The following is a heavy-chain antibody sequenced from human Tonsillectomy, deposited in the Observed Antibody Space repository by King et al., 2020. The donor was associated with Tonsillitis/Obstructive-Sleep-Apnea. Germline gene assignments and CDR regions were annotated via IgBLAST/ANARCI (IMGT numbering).Heavy chain of an antibody. D-gene: IGHD2-2*01. J-gene: IGHJ3*02. CDR1: GYSFTNYW. CDR3: ARRILGYCRSTSCPDAFDI. CDR2: IYPGDSDT. V-gene: IGHV5-51*01. Sequence: QLVQSGAEVKKPGESLKLSCKGSGYSFTNYWIGWVRQMPGKGLEWMGIIYPGDSDTRYSPSFQGQVTISADKSISTAYLQWSSLKASDTAIYYCARRILGYCRSTSCPDAFDIWGQGTMVTVSS.